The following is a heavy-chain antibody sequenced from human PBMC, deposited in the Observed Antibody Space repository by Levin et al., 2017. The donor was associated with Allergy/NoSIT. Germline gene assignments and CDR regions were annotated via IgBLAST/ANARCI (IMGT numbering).Heavy chain of an antibody. Sequence: SQTLSLTCTVSGGSVSSGSYYWSWIRQPPGKGLEWIGYIYYSGSTNYNPSLKSRVTISVDTSKNQFSLKLSSVTAADTAVYYCARQLELPYYYYGMDVWGQGTTVTVSS. CDR3: ARQLELPYYYYGMDV. J-gene: IGHJ6*02. V-gene: IGHV4-61*01. D-gene: IGHD1-7*01. CDR1: GGSVSSGSYY. CDR2: IYYSGST.